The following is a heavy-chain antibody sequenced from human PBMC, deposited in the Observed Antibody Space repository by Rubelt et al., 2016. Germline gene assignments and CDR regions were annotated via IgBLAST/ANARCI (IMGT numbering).Heavy chain of an antibody. D-gene: IGHD5-24*01. J-gene: IGHJ4*02. Sequence: QVQLQESGPGLVKPSETLSLTCTVSGGSISSSSYYWGWIRQPPGKGLEWIGSIYYSGSTYSHPSLKRRVTMSVDTSKNQICTKLSAVADADTDVDYCARLQRWLKWRDYWVQGTLVTFSS. V-gene: IGHV4-39*01. CDR1: GGSISSSSYY. CDR3: ARLQRWLKWRDY. CDR2: IYYSGST.